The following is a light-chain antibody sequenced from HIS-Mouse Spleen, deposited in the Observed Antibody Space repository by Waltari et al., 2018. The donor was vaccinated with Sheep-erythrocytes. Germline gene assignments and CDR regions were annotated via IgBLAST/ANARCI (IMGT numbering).Light chain of an antibody. Sequence: QSALTQPPSASGSPGQSVTISCTGTSSDVGGYHSVSWYQQHPGKAPKLMIYEVSKRPSGGPDRFSGSKSGNTASLTVSGLQAEDEADYYCSSYAGSNNWVFGGGTKLTVL. CDR1: SSDVGGYHS. CDR3: SSYAGSNNWV. V-gene: IGLV2-8*01. J-gene: IGLJ3*02. CDR2: EVS.